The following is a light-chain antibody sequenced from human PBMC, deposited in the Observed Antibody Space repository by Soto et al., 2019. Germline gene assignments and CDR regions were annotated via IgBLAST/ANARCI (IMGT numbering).Light chain of an antibody. J-gene: IGLJ2*01. CDR2: DVT. CDR3: CSYTARSV. V-gene: IGLV2-11*01. Sequence: QSVLTQPASVSASPGQSITISCTGSDTDIGPFNYVSWYQQHPGKAPKLIIYDVTKRPSGVPDRFSGSKSGNTASLTISGLETDDEADYYCCSYTARSVFGGGTKLTVL. CDR1: DTDIGPFNY.